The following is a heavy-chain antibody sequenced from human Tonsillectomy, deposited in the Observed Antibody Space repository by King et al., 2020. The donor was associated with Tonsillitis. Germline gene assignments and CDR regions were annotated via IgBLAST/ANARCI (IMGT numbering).Heavy chain of an antibody. D-gene: IGHD3-9*01. CDR3: VRDLNPNILTTYFDAFDI. Sequence: VQLVESGGGLVQPGGALRLSCAAFSFTFSNCWMTWVRQAPGKGLEWVANIRKDGSHKYYADSVKGRFTTSRDHAKNSLYLQMNSLSAEDTAVYYCVRDLNPNILTTYFDAFDIWGQGTTVTVSS. J-gene: IGHJ3*02. CDR1: SFTFSNCW. CDR2: IRKDGSHK. V-gene: IGHV3-7*01.